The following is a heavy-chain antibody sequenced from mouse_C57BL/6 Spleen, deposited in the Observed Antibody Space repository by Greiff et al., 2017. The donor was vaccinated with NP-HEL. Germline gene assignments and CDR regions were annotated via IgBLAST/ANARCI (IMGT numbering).Heavy chain of an antibody. D-gene: IGHD4-1*01. Sequence: EVQLQQSGTVLARPGASVKMSCKTSGYTFTSYWMHWVKQRPGQGLEWIGAIYPGNSDTSYNQKFKGKAKLTAVTSASTAYMELSSLTNEDSAVYYCTRRGIGTYDYAMDYWGQGTSVTVSS. V-gene: IGHV1-5*01. CDR3: TRRGIGTYDYAMDY. CDR2: IYPGNSDT. J-gene: IGHJ4*01. CDR1: GYTFTSYW.